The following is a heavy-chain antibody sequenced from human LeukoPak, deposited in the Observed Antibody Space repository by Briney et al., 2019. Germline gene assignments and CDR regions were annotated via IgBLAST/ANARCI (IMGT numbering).Heavy chain of an antibody. Sequence: SETLSLTCSVSGVSISNSYWSWIRQSAGKGLEWIGRIYSRGTTYYNPSLRGRVTMSLGTSKNQFYLKLRSVSAADTAVYFCASKHLWSDGFDIWGRGTMVTVSS. J-gene: IGHJ3*02. D-gene: IGHD5-18*01. CDR2: IYSRGTT. CDR1: GVSISNSY. V-gene: IGHV4-4*07. CDR3: ASKHLWSDGFDI.